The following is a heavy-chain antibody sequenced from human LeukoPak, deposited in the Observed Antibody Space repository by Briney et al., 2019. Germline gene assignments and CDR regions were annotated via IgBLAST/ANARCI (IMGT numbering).Heavy chain of an antibody. CDR1: GFTFSTYG. V-gene: IGHV3-33*01. CDR2: IWYDGSNK. CDR3: ARSLIQYTYGYVSAFDI. J-gene: IGHJ3*02. Sequence: GGSLRLSCAASGFTFSTYGMNWVRQAPGKGLEWVAVIWYDGSNKYYADSVKGRFTISRDNSKNTLYLQMNSLRAEDTAVYYCARSLIQYTYGYVSAFDIWGQGTMVTVSS. D-gene: IGHD5-18*01.